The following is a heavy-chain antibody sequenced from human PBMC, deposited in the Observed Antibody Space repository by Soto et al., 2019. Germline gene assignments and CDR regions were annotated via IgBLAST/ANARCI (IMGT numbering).Heavy chain of an antibody. D-gene: IGHD6-6*01. J-gene: IGHJ4*02. CDR3: ARSIAVPSSHTDH. Sequence: SETLSLTCRVSGGSMSGYYWSWIRQAPGKGLEWIGYVYYTGSTNYNPSLQSRVTISVDTSNKQFSLSLRLVTAADTAVYFCARSIAVPSSHTDHWGQGIRVTVSS. CDR1: GGSMSGYY. CDR2: VYYTGST. V-gene: IGHV4-59*01.